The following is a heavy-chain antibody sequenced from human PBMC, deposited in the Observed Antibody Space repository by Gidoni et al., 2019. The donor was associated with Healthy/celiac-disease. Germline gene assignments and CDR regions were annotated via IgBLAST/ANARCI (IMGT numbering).Heavy chain of an antibody. V-gene: IGHV3-23*01. CDR3: AKESPDGARHFDY. J-gene: IGHJ4*02. CDR1: GFTFSSSA. CDR2: ISGSGVST. Sequence: EVQLLESGGGLVQPGGSLRLSCAASGFTFSSSAMSWVHQAPGKGLELVSAISGSGVSTSYADSVKGRFTISSDNSKNTLYLQLNSLRAEDTAVYYCAKESPDGARHFDYWGQGTLVTVSS. D-gene: IGHD3-16*01.